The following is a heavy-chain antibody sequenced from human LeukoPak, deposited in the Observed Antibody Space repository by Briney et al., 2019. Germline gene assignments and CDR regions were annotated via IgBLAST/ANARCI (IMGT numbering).Heavy chain of an antibody. D-gene: IGHD4-11*01. CDR3: ARSYSNYVSGYGV. CDR2: IYHSGST. J-gene: IGHJ6*04. CDR1: GGSISSSNW. Sequence: SGTLSLTCAVSGGSISSSNWWSWVRQPPGKGLEWIGEIYHSGSTNYNPSLKSRVTISVDTSKNQFSLKLSSVTAADTAVYYCARSYSNYVSGYGVWGKGTTVTVSS. V-gene: IGHV4-4*02.